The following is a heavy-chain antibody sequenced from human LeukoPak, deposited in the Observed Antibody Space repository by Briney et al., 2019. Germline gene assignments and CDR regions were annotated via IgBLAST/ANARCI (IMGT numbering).Heavy chain of an antibody. Sequence: KSSDTLSLICTVSGGPINSSNYCWGWIRQPPGKGLEWIGSIYYSGSTYYSPSLRSRVTISVDTSKNQFSLKLSSVTAADTAMYYCARKVDTTLISDYWGQGTLVTVSS. CDR1: GGPINSSNYC. V-gene: IGHV4-39*01. CDR2: IYYSGST. J-gene: IGHJ4*02. CDR3: ARKVDTTLISDY. D-gene: IGHD5-18*01.